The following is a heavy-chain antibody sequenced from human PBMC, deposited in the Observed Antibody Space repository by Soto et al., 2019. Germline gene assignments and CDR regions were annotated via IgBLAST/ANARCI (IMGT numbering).Heavy chain of an antibody. V-gene: IGHV3-23*01. J-gene: IGHJ5*02. CDR3: AKEGEPGNGIYRWLDA. D-gene: IGHD5-12*01. Sequence: EVQLLESGGNLVQPGGSLRLSCAASGFPFSNYALNWVRQAPGKGLEWVSAISGGRGSTYYADSVKGRFTLSRDNSKNTVYLQMNSLRAEDTAIYYCAKEGEPGNGIYRWLDAWGQGTRVTVSS. CDR2: ISGGRGST. CDR1: GFPFSNYA.